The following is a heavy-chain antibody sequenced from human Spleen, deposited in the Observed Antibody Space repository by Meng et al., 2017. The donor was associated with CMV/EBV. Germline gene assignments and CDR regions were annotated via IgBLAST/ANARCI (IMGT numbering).Heavy chain of an antibody. CDR1: GGSISSSSYY. V-gene: IGHV4-39*07. CDR3: AREYSSSSFDY. Sequence: QLQLQESGPGLVKPSETLSLPCPVSGGSISSSSYYWGWIRQPPGKGLEWIGSIYYSGSTYYNPSLKSRVTISVDTSKNQFSLKLSSVTAADTAVYYCAREYSSSSFDYWGQGTLVTVSS. J-gene: IGHJ4*02. D-gene: IGHD6-6*01. CDR2: IYYSGST.